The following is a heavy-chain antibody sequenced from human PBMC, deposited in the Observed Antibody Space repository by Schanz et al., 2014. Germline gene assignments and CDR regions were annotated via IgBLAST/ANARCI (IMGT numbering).Heavy chain of an antibody. CDR3: AKEFYSDGAGYSLSPD. J-gene: IGHJ4*02. CDR1: GFAFSTFG. Sequence: QVQLVESGGGVVQPWGSLRLSCAASGFAFSTFGMHWVRQAPGKGLEWVAFIRYDGTNKYYADSVKGRFTISRDNSNNMLYLQMNSLRAEDTAVYYCAKEFYSDGAGYSLSPDWGQGTLVTVSS. CDR2: IRYDGTNK. V-gene: IGHV3-30*02. D-gene: IGHD5-18*01.